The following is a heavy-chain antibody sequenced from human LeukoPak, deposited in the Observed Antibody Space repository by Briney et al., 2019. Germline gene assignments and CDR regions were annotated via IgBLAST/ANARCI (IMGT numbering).Heavy chain of an antibody. CDR2: ISSSGNTI. Sequence: GGSLRLSCAASGFTFSSYEMNWVRQAPGKGLEWVSYISSSGNTIYYADSVKGRFTISRDNAKNSLYLQMNSLRAEDTAVYYCARAPYSSSWPGDYYYYYMDVWGKGTTVTISS. CDR1: GFTFSSYE. V-gene: IGHV3-48*03. D-gene: IGHD6-13*01. CDR3: ARAPYSSSWPGDYYYYYMDV. J-gene: IGHJ6*03.